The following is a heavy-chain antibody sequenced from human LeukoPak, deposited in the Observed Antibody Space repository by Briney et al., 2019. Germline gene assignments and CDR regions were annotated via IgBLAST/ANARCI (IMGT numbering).Heavy chain of an antibody. J-gene: IGHJ4*02. V-gene: IGHV3-53*01. CDR1: GFTVSSNY. CDR3: AREASSGSYYRSPFDY. Sequence: GGSLRLSCAASGFTVSSNYMSWVRQAPGKGLEWVSVIYSGGSTYYADSVKGRFTISRDNSKNTLYLQMNSLRAEDTAVYYCAREASSGSYYRSPFDYWGQGTLVTVSS. CDR2: IYSGGST. D-gene: IGHD3-10*01.